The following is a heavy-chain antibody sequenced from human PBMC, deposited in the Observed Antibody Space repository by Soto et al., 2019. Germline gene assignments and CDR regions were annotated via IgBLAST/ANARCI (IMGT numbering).Heavy chain of an antibody. D-gene: IGHD4-17*01. CDR3: AKASTVTTSYDC. J-gene: IGHJ4*02. CDR2: IHAGGVT. Sequence: EVELMESGGGLVQPGESLRLSCAASGLTVSSNYLSWVRQAPRKGLEWVSIIHAGGVTFYADSVKGRFIMSRDNSKNTLYLQMDSLRDEDTGVYYCAKASTVTTSYDCWGQGTLVTVSS. CDR1: GLTVSSNY. V-gene: IGHV3-66*01.